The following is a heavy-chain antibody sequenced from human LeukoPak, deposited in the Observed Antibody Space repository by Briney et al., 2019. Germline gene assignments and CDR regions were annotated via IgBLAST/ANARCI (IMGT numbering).Heavy chain of an antibody. CDR2: ISISGGST. Sequence: GGSLRLSCAASGFTFSSYAMSWVRQAPGKGLEWVSAISISGGSTYYADSVKGRFTISRDNSKNTLYLQMNSLRDEDTAVYCCARDRPHFEYWGQGTLVTVSS. CDR3: ARDRPHFEY. J-gene: IGHJ4*02. V-gene: IGHV3-23*01. CDR1: GFTFSSYA.